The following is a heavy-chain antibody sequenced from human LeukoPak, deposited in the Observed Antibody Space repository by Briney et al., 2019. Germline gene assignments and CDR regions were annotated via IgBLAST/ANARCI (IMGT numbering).Heavy chain of an antibody. CDR2: MNPNSGNT. V-gene: IGHV1-8*01. Sequence: ASVKVSCKASGYTFTSYDINWVRQATGQGLEWMGWMNPNSGNTGYAQKFQGRVTMTRNTSISTAYMELGSLRSEDTAVYYCARGGQWLRYFDYWGQGTLVTVSS. CDR1: GYTFTSYD. CDR3: ARGGQWLRYFDY. J-gene: IGHJ4*02. D-gene: IGHD6-19*01.